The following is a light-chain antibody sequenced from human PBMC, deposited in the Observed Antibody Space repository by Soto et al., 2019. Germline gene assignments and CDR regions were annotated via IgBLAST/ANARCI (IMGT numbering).Light chain of an antibody. Sequence: DIVMTQSPPSLSVTPGEPASISCRSSQSLLHSDGYTYVDWYVQRPGQSPQLLIYLGSNRASGVPDRLSGSGSGTDFTLKISKVESEDVGIYYCMQVLHTPFSFGLGTKVDFK. CDR2: LGS. V-gene: IGKV2-28*01. CDR3: MQVLHTPFS. J-gene: IGKJ3*01. CDR1: QSLLHSDGYTY.